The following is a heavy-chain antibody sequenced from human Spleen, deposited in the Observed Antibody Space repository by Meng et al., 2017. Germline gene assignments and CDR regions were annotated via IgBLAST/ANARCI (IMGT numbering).Heavy chain of an antibody. CDR1: GGSISTRDYY. V-gene: IGHV4-39*01. J-gene: IGHJ5*02. CDR3: VRSSGWVKTGFDP. CDR2: IGHSGFT. Sequence: QPQLQESGPGMVKTSAALSLTCSVSGGSISTRDYYWGWIRQPPGKGLEWIGSIGHSGFTYYTPSLKSRVTVSIDTSRNQFSLWLTSVTAADTAVYYCVRSSGWVKTGFDPWGQGTLVTVSS. D-gene: IGHD6-19*01.